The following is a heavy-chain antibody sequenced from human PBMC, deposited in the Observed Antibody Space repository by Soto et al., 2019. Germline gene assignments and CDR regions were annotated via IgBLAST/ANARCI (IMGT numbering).Heavy chain of an antibody. CDR2: IYYSGST. CDR1: GGSFSGYY. CDR3: ARLSTTGWYSAFDI. V-gene: IGHV4-59*01. J-gene: IGHJ3*02. D-gene: IGHD6-19*01. Sequence: SETLSLTCAVYGGSFSGYYWSWIRQPPGKGLEWIGYIYYSGSTNYNPSLKSRVTISVDTSKNQFSLRLSSVTAADAAVYYCARLSTTGWYSAFDIWGQGTMVTVSS.